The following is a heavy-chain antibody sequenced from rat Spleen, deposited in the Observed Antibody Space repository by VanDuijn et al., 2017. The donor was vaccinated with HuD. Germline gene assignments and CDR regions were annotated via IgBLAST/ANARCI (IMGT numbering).Heavy chain of an antibody. CDR3: ATELGADY. CDR2: ISYEGSST. J-gene: IGHJ2*01. Sequence: EVQLVESGGGLVQPGRSLKLSCAASGFTFSDYYMAWVRQAPKKGLEWVASISYEGSSTYYGDSVKGRFTISRDNAKSTLYLQMNSLRSEDTATYYCATELGADYWGQGVMVTVSS. V-gene: IGHV5-22*01. CDR1: GFTFSDYY. D-gene: IGHD5-1*01.